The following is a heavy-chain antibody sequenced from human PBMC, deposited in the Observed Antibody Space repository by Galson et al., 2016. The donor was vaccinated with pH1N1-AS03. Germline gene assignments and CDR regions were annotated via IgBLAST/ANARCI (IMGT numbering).Heavy chain of an antibody. D-gene: IGHD1-14*01. CDR3: AVLKPGSTSGGGSIDY. Sequence: SETLSLTCTVSGGSIRGSSDYWGWIRQPPGKGLEWIGNMYYTGTAFYNPPLRSRVTISIDTSNNQFSLKLTSVTAADTAVYYCAVLKPGSTSGGGSIDYWGQGTVVTVSS. V-gene: IGHV4-39*07. J-gene: IGHJ4*02. CDR1: GGSIRGSSDY. CDR2: MYYTGTA.